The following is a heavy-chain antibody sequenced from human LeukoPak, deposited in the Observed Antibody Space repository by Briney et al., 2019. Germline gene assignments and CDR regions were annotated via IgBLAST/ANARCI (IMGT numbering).Heavy chain of an antibody. V-gene: IGHV4-34*01. CDR2: INHSGST. D-gene: IGHD3-9*01. Sequence: SETLSLTCAVYGGSFSGYYWSWIRQPPGKGLEWIGEINHSGSTSYNPSLKSRVTISVDTSKNQFSLKLSSVTAADTAVYYCARGPRNILTGYYLPDYWGQGTLVTVSS. CDR1: GGSFSGYY. CDR3: ARGPRNILTGYYLPDY. J-gene: IGHJ4*02.